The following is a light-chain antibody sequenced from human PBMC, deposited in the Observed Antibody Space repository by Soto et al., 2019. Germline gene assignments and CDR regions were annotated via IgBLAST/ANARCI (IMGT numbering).Light chain of an antibody. CDR1: QSISRY. CDR3: QQRANWPLT. Sequence: EIVLTQSPATLSLSPGERATLSCRSSQSISRYLAWYQQKPGQAPRLLIYDASNRATGIPARFGGSGSGTDFTLTISGLEPEDVAVYYCQQRANWPLTFGGGTKVEIK. J-gene: IGKJ4*01. CDR2: DAS. V-gene: IGKV3-11*01.